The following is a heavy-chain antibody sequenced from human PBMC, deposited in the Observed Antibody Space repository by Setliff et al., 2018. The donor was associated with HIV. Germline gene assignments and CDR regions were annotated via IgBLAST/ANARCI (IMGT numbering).Heavy chain of an antibody. Sequence: GSLRLSCEASGFSFSTNAMGWVRQAPGKGLEWVSGIDNTDKTLYADSVKGRLTISRDISKNTLYLQMNGLRAEDTAIYYCGKDFNWESGCWGQGTLVTVSS. J-gene: IGHJ4*02. CDR3: GKDFNWESGC. CDR2: IDNTDKT. CDR1: GFSFSTNA. D-gene: IGHD1-1*01. V-gene: IGHV3-23*01.